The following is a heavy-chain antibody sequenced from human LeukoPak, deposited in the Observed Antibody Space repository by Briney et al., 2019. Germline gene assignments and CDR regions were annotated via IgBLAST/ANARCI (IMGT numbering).Heavy chain of an antibody. CDR3: TKGPRSIDY. V-gene: IGHV3-23*01. D-gene: IGHD4-17*01. Sequence: GGSLRLSCAASGFTFSTSAMSWVRQAPGKGLEWVSAISGSGTSTYYSDSVKGWFTISRDNSKHMLYLQMNSLRAEDAAVYYCTKGPRSIDYWGQGTLVTVSS. CDR1: GFTFSTSA. CDR2: ISGSGTST. J-gene: IGHJ4*02.